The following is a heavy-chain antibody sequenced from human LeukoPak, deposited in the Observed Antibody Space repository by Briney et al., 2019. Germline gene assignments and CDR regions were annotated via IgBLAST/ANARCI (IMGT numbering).Heavy chain of an antibody. Sequence: GGSLRLSCTVSGFTFSKYWMRWVRQAPGKGLEWVASIDKDGCEKRHVDSVEGRFTISRDNAKNSVYLQMTSLGAEDTAVYYCATYTQNFGAPGTDYWGQGTLVTVSS. CDR3: ATYTQNFGAPGTDY. D-gene: IGHD3-10*01. CDR2: IDKDGCEK. J-gene: IGHJ4*02. V-gene: IGHV3-7*01. CDR1: GFTFSKYW.